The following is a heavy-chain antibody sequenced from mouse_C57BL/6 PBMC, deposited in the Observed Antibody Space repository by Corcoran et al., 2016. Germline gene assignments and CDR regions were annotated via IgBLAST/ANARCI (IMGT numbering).Heavy chain of an antibody. J-gene: IGHJ2*01. V-gene: IGHV9-3*01. Sequence: QIQLVQSGPELKKPGETVKISCKASGYTFTTYGMSWVKQAPGKGLKWMGWINTYSGVPTYADDFKGRFAFSLETSASTAYLQINNLKNEDTATDFCASCKDFIYYGNYDYFDYWGQGTTLTVSS. CDR1: GYTFTTYG. CDR3: ASCKDFIYYGNYDYFDY. D-gene: IGHD2-1*01. CDR2: INTYSGVP.